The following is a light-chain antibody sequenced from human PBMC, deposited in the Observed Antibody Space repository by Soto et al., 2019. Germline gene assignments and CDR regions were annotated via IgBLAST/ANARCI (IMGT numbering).Light chain of an antibody. CDR1: QSVSSY. CDR3: QQRSNWPIT. CDR2: DAS. V-gene: IGKV3-11*01. J-gene: IGKJ5*01. Sequence: EIVLTQSPATLSLSPWERATLSCRASQSVSSYLAWYQQKPGQAPRLLIYDASNRATGIPARFSGSGSGTDFTLTISSLEPEDFAVYYCQQRSNWPITFGQGTRL.